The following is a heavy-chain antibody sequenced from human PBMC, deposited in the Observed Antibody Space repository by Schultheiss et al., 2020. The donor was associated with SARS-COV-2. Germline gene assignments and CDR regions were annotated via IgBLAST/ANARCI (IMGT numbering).Heavy chain of an antibody. V-gene: IGHV1-18*01. CDR1: GYTFTSYG. Sequence: ASVKVSCKASGYTFTSYGISWVRQAPGQGLEWMGWISDYNGNTNYAQKLQGRVTMTTDTSTSTAYMELRSLRSDDTAVYYCAREVTSSYNLYYYYYGMDVWGQGTTVTVSS. J-gene: IGHJ6*02. CDR2: ISDYNGNT. CDR3: AREVTSSYNLYYYYYGMDV. D-gene: IGHD1-14*01.